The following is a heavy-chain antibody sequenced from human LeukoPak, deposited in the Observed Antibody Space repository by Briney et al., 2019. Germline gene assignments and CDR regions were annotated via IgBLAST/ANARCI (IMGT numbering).Heavy chain of an antibody. CDR1: GYTFTGYY. Sequence: ASVKVSCKASGYTFTGYYMHWVRQAPGQGLEWMGWINPNSGGTNYALKFQGRVTMTRDTSISTAYMELSRLRSDDTAVYYCASGDYDSSGPYNWFDPWGQGTLVTVSS. D-gene: IGHD3-22*01. CDR3: ASGDYDSSGPYNWFDP. CDR2: INPNSGGT. V-gene: IGHV1-2*02. J-gene: IGHJ5*02.